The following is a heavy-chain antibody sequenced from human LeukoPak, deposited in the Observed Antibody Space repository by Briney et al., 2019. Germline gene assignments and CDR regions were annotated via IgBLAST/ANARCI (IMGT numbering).Heavy chain of an antibody. V-gene: IGHV4-4*02. D-gene: IGHD3-3*01. J-gene: IGHJ4*02. CDR2: IFHSGST. CDR1: GDSLNTNTW. Sequence: PSETLSLTCAVSGDSLNTNTWWSWVRQPPGKGLEWTGEIFHSGSTNYHPSLESRLTISMDKSKNSFSLRLTSVTAADTAVYYCARKFFGARAFQYWGQGILVTVSS. CDR3: ARKFFGARAFQY.